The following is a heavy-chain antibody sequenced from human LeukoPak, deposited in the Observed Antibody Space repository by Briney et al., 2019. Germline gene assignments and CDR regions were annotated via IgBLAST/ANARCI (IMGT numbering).Heavy chain of an antibody. D-gene: IGHD6-6*01. CDR1: GGSVSSGSYY. V-gene: IGHV4-61*01. J-gene: IGHJ4*02. CDR2: IYYSGST. CDR3: ARGTLGARRFNY. Sequence: PSETLSLTCTVSGGSVSSGSYYWSWIRQPPGKGLEWIGYIYYSGSTNYNPSLKSRVTISVDTSKNQFSLKLSSVTAADTAVYYCARGTLGARRFNYWGQGTLVTVSS.